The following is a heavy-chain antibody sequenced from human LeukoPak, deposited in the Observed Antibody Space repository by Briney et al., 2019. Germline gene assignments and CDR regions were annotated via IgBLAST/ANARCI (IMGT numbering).Heavy chain of an antibody. CDR1: SDSTSTVDWF. J-gene: IGHJ6*03. D-gene: IGHD3-9*01. Sequence: PPETLSLTCTVSSDSTSTVDWFWTWFRQPPGKGVRWMGFIYYSGNSYYNPSLRSRVTISVDTSKNQFSLKLSSVTAADTAVYYCARKTVYISGXXXVWGXGXXVT. V-gene: IGHV4-30-4*08. CDR3: ARKTVYISGXXXV. CDR2: IYYSGNS.